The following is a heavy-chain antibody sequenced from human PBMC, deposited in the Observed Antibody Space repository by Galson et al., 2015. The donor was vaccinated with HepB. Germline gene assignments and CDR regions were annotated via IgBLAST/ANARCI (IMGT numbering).Heavy chain of an antibody. CDR3: ATGGADYGFWSTKEMRDVFDV. CDR2: LYYSANT. CDR1: TDSIISHS. D-gene: IGHD3-3*01. V-gene: IGHV4-59*08. Sequence: ETLSLTCTVSTDSIISHSWSWIRQPPGEGLEWIGYLYYSANTNYNPSLRSRVTISMDASRNQFSLRLTSVTAADTAVYYCATGGADYGFWSTKEMRDVFDVWGQGTMVTVSS. J-gene: IGHJ3*01.